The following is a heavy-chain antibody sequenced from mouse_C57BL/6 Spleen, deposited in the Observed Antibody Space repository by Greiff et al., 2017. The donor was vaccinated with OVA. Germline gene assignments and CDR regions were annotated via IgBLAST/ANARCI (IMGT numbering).Heavy chain of an antibody. J-gene: IGHJ4*01. Sequence: VQLQQPGAELVKPGASVKMSCKASGYTFTSYWINWVKQRPGQGLEWIGDIYPGSGSTNYNEKFKSKATLTVNTSSSTAYMQLSSLTSEDSADYYGAREEEGRMDYWGQGTSVTVSS. CDR1: GYTFTSYW. CDR2: IYPGSGST. V-gene: IGHV1-55*01. CDR3: AREEEGRMDY.